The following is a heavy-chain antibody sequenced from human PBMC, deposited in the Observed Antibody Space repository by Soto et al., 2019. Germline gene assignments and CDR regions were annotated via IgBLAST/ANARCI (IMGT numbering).Heavy chain of an antibody. CDR3: ARDLGDIVLMVYARSSYYGMDV. Sequence: GASVKVSCKASGYTFTSYAMHWVRQAPGQRLEWMGWINAGNGNTKYSQKFQGRVTITRDTSASTAYMELSSLRSEDTAVYYCARDLGDIVLMVYARSSYYGMDVWGQGTTVTVSS. V-gene: IGHV1-3*01. J-gene: IGHJ6*02. CDR2: INAGNGNT. CDR1: GYTFTSYA. D-gene: IGHD2-8*01.